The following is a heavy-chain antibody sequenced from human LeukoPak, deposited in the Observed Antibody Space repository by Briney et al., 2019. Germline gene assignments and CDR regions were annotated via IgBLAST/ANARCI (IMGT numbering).Heavy chain of an antibody. CDR2: INPNSGGT. CDR3: ARDTYGDYPLDY. V-gene: IGHV1-2*02. J-gene: IGHJ4*02. D-gene: IGHD4-17*01. CDR1: GYTFTGYY. Sequence: ASVKLSCKASGYTFTGYYMHWVRQAPGQGLEWMGWINPNSGGTNYVQKFQGRVTMTRDTPISPAYMELSRLRSDDTAVYNCARDTYGDYPLDYWGQGTLVTVSS.